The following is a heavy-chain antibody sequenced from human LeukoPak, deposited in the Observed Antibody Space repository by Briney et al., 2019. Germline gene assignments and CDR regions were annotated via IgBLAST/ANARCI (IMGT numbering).Heavy chain of an antibody. CDR2: IHPGDSDT. J-gene: IGHJ4*02. V-gene: IGHV5-51*01. D-gene: IGHD3-22*01. Sequence: GESLKISCKASGYSLTNQWIGWVRQMPGKGLEWMGIIHPGDSDTRYSPSFQGQVTISADKSISTAYLQWSSLKASDTAKYYCARRNYYDRSGYFDYWGQGTLVTVSS. CDR1: GYSLTNQW. CDR3: ARRNYYDRSGYFDY.